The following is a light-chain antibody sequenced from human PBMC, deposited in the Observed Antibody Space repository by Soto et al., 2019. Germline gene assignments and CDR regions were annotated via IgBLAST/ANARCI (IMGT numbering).Light chain of an antibody. V-gene: IGLV2-8*01. Sequence: QSVLTQPPSASGSPGQSVTISCTGTISDIGGYNFVSWYQQYPGKAPKLIIYDVYERPSGVPDRFSGSKSGNTASLTVSGLQAEDEADYYCSSHAGSNHPFVFGTGTKLTVL. CDR1: ISDIGGYNF. CDR3: SSHAGSNHPFV. CDR2: DVY. J-gene: IGLJ1*01.